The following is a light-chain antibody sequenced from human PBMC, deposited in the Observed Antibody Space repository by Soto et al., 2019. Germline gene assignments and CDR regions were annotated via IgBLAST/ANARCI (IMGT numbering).Light chain of an antibody. V-gene: IGKV4-1*01. CDR2: WAY. J-gene: IGKJ1*01. Sequence: DIVMTRSPDSLAVSLGERATINCESSQSVLYRSNNQHCLAWYQQKPGQPPKLLIYWAYTRESGVPDRFSGGGSGTDFTLTISGLQAEDVAVYYCQQYCVTPWTFGQGTKVDIK. CDR3: QQYCVTPWT. CDR1: QSVLYRSNNQHC.